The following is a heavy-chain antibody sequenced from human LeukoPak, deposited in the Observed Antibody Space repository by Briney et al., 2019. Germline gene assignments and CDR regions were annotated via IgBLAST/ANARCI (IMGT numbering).Heavy chain of an antibody. CDR2: ISRSGSTR. J-gene: IGHJ4*02. V-gene: IGHV3-48*03. CDR1: GFTFSSYE. Sequence: PGGSLRLSCAASGFTFSSYEMNWVRQAPGKGLEWDSYISRSGSTRYYADSVKGRFTISRDNAKNSLFLQMNSLRAEDTAVYYCGGVEVVVSASADYWGQGTLVTVSS. CDR3: GGVEVVVSASADY. D-gene: IGHD2-15*01.